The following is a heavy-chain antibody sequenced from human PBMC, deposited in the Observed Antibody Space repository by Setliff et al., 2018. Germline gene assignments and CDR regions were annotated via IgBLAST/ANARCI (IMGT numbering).Heavy chain of an antibody. J-gene: IGHJ4*02. CDR3: ARDSRTTVTYY. Sequence: ASVKVSCKASGYTFTSYGFSWVRQAPGQGLEWMGIINPSGGSTSYAQKFQGRVTMTRDTSTSTVYMELSSLRSEDTAVYYCARDSRTTVTYYWGQGTLVTVSS. CDR1: GYTFTSYG. CDR2: INPSGGST. V-gene: IGHV1-46*01. D-gene: IGHD4-17*01.